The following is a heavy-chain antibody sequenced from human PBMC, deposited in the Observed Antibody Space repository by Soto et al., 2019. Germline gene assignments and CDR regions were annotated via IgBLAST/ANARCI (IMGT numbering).Heavy chain of an antibody. D-gene: IGHD3-10*01. CDR3: VRDHGGADY. CDR2: IWFDGSKK. V-gene: IGHV3-33*01. Sequence: QVQLVESGGGVVQPGRSLRLSCAASGFTFSSYGMHWVRQAPDKGLEWVAVIWFDGSKKYYVDSVKGRFTISRDNSKNTLYLQMNSLRAEDTAVYYCVRDHGGADYWGQGTLVIVSS. CDR1: GFTFSSYG. J-gene: IGHJ4*02.